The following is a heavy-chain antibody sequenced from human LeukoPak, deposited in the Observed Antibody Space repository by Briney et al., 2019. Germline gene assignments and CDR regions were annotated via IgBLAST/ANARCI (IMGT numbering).Heavy chain of an antibody. J-gene: IGHJ4*02. CDR3: ARDNFDDSGYDYGSY. V-gene: IGHV3-30-3*01. D-gene: IGHD5-12*01. CDR2: ISYDGSHK. CDR1: GFTFSSYA. Sequence: GRSLRLSCAASGFTFSSYAMRWVRQAPGKGLECVAVISYDGSHKYYADSVKGRFTISRDNSKNTLYLQMNSLRAEDTAVYYCARDNFDDSGYDYGSYWGQGTLVTVSS.